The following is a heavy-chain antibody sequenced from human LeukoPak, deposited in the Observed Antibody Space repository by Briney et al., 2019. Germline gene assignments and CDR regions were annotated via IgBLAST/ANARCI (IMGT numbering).Heavy chain of an antibody. D-gene: IGHD3-10*01. CDR2: ISGGGDST. J-gene: IGHJ4*02. V-gene: IGHV3-23*01. CDR3: AKVKYGSGSYLGNGY. CDR1: GFTFSSYA. Sequence: GGSLRLSCAASGFTFSSYAMSWVRQAPGKGLEWVSGISGGGDSTNYADSVKGRFTISRDNSKNILYLQMNSLRAEDTAVYYCAKVKYGSGSYLGNGYWGQGTLVTVSS.